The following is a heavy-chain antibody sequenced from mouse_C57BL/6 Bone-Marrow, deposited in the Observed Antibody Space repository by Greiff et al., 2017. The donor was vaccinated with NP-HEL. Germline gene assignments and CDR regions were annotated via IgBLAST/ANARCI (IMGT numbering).Heavy chain of an antibody. J-gene: IGHJ2*01. Sequence: VQLQQPGAELVKPGASVKLSCKASGYTFTSYWMHWVKQRPGQGLEWIGMIHPNSGSTNYNEKFKSKATLTVDKSSSTAYMQLSSLTSEDSAVYYCARVYGSSYVKYWGQGTTLTVSS. CDR1: GYTFTSYW. CDR2: IHPNSGST. V-gene: IGHV1-64*01. D-gene: IGHD1-1*01. CDR3: ARVYGSSYVKY.